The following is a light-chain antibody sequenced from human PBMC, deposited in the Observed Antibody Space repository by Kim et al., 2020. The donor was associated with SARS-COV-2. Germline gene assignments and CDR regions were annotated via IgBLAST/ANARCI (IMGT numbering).Light chain of an antibody. J-gene: IGLJ3*02. Sequence: GQSITLSCTGTSSDVGAYDYVSWYQQHPGTAPKVMIYHVTKRPSGVSNRFSGSKSGNTASLTISGLQSEDEADYYCASFTTTFVWVFGGGTQLTVL. CDR2: HVT. CDR1: SSDVGAYDY. V-gene: IGLV2-14*04. CDR3: ASFTTTFVWV.